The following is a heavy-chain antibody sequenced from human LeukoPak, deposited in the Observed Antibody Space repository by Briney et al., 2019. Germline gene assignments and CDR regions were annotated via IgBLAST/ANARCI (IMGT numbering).Heavy chain of an antibody. Sequence: SVKVSCKASGFTFSNSAMQWVRQARGQRLEWIGWIVVGSGSTNYAQKFQKRVTITRDMSTSTAYMELSSLRSEDMAIYYCAADDMVAFKWGQGTLVTVSS. CDR1: GFTFSNSA. D-gene: IGHD5-12*01. J-gene: IGHJ4*02. V-gene: IGHV1-58*02. CDR3: AADDMVAFK. CDR2: IVVGSGST.